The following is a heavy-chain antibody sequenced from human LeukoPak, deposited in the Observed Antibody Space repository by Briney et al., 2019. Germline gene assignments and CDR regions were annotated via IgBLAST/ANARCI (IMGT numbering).Heavy chain of an antibody. Sequence: ASVKVSCKASGGTFSSYAISWVRQAPGQGLEWMGGIIPIFGTANYAQKFQGRVTITADESTSTAYTALPRMRSEDPAVYYCASSGNITIFGVVIEYYYYYGMDVWGQGTTVTVSS. CDR3: ASSGNITIFGVVIEYYYYYGMDV. V-gene: IGHV1-69*13. D-gene: IGHD3-3*01. J-gene: IGHJ6*02. CDR1: GGTFSSYA. CDR2: IIPIFGTA.